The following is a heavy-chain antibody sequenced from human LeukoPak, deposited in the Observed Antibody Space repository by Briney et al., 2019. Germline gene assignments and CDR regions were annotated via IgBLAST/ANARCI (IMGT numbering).Heavy chain of an antibody. CDR2: IYYSGST. V-gene: IGHV4-31*03. CDR3: ARDPLYGDYADDAFDI. CDR1: GGSISSGGYY. Sequence: SETLSLTCTVSGGSISSGGYYWSWIRQHPGKGLEWIGYIYYSGSTYYNPSLKSRVTISVDTSKNQFSLKLSSVTAADTAVYYCARDPLYGDYADDAFDIWGQGTMVTVSS. D-gene: IGHD4-17*01. J-gene: IGHJ3*02.